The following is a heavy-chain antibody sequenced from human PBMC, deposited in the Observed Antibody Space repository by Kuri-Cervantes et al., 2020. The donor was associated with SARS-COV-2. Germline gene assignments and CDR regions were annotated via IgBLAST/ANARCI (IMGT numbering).Heavy chain of an antibody. Sequence: LRLSCTVSGGSISSGDYYWSWIRQPPGKGLEWIGYIYYSGSTYYNPSLKSRVTISVDTSKNQFSLKLSSVTAADTAVYYCAIICGGSCYSIRDYWGQGTLVTVSS. J-gene: IGHJ4*02. CDR2: IYYSGST. CDR1: GGSISSGDYY. CDR3: AIICGGSCYSIRDY. D-gene: IGHD2-15*01. V-gene: IGHV4-30-4*08.